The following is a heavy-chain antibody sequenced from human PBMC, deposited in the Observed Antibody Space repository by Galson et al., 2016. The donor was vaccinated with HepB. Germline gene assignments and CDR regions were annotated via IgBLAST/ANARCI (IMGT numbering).Heavy chain of an antibody. Sequence: SLRLSCAASGFTFNDAWMSWVRQAPGKGLEWVGRIESNTDDGTTHYAAPINGRFTISRDDSKNTLYLHMNRLKTEDTAVYCCTTEQVLGFDFWGQGTLVTVSS. CDR1: GFTFNDAW. V-gene: IGHV3-15*04. CDR3: TTEQVLGFDF. CDR2: IESNTDDGTT. J-gene: IGHJ4*02. D-gene: IGHD7-27*01.